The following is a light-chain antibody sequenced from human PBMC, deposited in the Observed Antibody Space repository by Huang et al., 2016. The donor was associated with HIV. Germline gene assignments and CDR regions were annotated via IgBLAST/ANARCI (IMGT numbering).Light chain of an antibody. CDR1: QSISSW. J-gene: IGKJ1*01. Sequence: DIQMTQSPSTLSASVGDRVTITCRASQSISSWLAWYQQKPGKAPKLLIYKASSVECGVPARFSDSGSGTEFTLTISSLQPEDFATYYCQQYNSYSWTFGQGTKVEIK. CDR2: KAS. CDR3: QQYNSYSWT. V-gene: IGKV1-5*03.